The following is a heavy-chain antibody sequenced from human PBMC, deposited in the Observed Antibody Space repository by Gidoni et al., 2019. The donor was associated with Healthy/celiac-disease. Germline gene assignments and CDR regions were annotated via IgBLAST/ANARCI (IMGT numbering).Heavy chain of an antibody. J-gene: IGHJ3*02. CDR3: ARGGYCSGGSCERAFDI. CDR1: GSPLTDLS. Sequence: QVQLVPSGAEVKKPGASVKVSCKVSGSPLTDLSIHWVRQAAGKGLEWMGGFDPEDGETIYAQKFQGRVTMTEDTSTDTAYMELSSLRSEDTAVYYGARGGYCSGGSCERAFDIWGQGTMVTVSS. V-gene: IGHV1-24*01. D-gene: IGHD2-15*01. CDR2: FDPEDGET.